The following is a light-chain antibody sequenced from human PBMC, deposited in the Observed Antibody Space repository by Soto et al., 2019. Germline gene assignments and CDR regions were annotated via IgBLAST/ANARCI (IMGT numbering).Light chain of an antibody. CDR1: QSVFNNH. V-gene: IGKV3-20*01. J-gene: IGKJ1*01. Sequence: EIVLTQSPGTLSLSPGERATLSCRASQSVFNNHIGWYQQKPGQAPRRLIFGASFRATGIPDRFSGSGSGTDFTLTISRLEPEDFAVYYCQQYGRSPTTFGQGTKV. CDR3: QQYGRSPTT. CDR2: GAS.